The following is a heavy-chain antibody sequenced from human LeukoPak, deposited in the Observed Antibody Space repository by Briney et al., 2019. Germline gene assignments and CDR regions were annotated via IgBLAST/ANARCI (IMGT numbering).Heavy chain of an antibody. CDR1: GYSFTSYW. V-gene: IGHV5-51*01. CDR2: IYPGDSDT. D-gene: IGHD2-21*01. CDR3: ASSLHCGGDCLDY. Sequence: GESLKISCKGSGYSFTSYWIGWVRQMPGKGLEWMGIIYPGDSDTRYSPSFQGQVAISADKSISTAYLQWSSLKASDTAMYYCASSLHCGGDCLDYWGQGTLVTVSS. J-gene: IGHJ4*02.